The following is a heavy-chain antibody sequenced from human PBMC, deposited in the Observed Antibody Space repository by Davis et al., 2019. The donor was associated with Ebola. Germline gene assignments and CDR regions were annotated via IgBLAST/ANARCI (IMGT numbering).Heavy chain of an antibody. D-gene: IGHD2-2*01. Sequence: ESLKISCAASGFTFSNAWMNWVRQAPGKGLEWVGRIKSKTDGGTTDYAAPVKGRFTISRDDSKNTLYLQMNSLKTEDTAVYYCTTVGVVPVHYYYYGMDVWGQGTTVTVSS. CDR3: TTVGVVPVHYYYYGMDV. CDR1: GFTFSNAW. CDR2: IKSKTDGGTT. V-gene: IGHV3-15*07. J-gene: IGHJ6*02.